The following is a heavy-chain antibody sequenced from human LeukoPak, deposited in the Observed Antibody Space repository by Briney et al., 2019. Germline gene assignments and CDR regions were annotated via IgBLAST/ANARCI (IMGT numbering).Heavy chain of an antibody. V-gene: IGHV3-23*01. CDR1: GFTFSAYA. Sequence: GGSLRLSCITSGFTFSAYAMTWVRQAPGQGLEWISSIDGSGDKTYYADSVKGRFTISRDNSKNTLYLQMNSLRAEDTAVYYCAKDKDISRRWDFDYWGQGTLVTVSS. D-gene: IGHD4-23*01. CDR2: IDGSGDKT. CDR3: AKDKDISRRWDFDY. J-gene: IGHJ4*02.